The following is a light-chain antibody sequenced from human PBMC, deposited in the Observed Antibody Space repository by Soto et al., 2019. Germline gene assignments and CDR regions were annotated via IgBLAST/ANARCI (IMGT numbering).Light chain of an antibody. V-gene: IGKV3-20*01. CDR2: GAS. Sequence: EIVVTQSPGTLSLSPGERATLSCRASQSVSSSYLAWYQQKPGQAPRLLIYGASSRATGIPDRFSGSGSGTDFTLTISRLEPEDFAVYYCQQYGSSPRTFGKGTKVEIK. CDR3: QQYGSSPRT. CDR1: QSVSSSY. J-gene: IGKJ1*01.